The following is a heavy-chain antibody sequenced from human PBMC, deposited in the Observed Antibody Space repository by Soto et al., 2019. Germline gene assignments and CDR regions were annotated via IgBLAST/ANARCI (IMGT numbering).Heavy chain of an antibody. CDR3: AKEFYYDASGQYSDLYFDS. D-gene: IGHD3-22*01. J-gene: IGHJ4*02. CDR1: GFSFSSYA. CDR2: ISTRGGRT. V-gene: IGHV3-23*01. Sequence: GGSLRLSCAASGFSFSSYAMSWVRQAPPQGLEWVSSISTRGGRTYYADSVKGRFSISRDNSANAVYLDMDNLRAEDTGIYSCAKEFYYDASGQYSDLYFDSWGQGALVTVSS.